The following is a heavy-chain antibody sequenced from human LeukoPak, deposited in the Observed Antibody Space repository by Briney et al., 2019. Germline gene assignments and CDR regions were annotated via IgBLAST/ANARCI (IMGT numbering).Heavy chain of an antibody. CDR2: ISWNSGSI. D-gene: IGHD2-15*01. CDR1: GFTFDDYA. CDR3: AKDISGYCSGGSCYFDY. V-gene: IGHV3-9*01. J-gene: IGHJ4*02. Sequence: GGSLRLSCAASGFTFDDYAMHWVRQAPGKGLEWVSGISWNSGSIGYADSVKGRFTISRDNAKNSLYLQMNSLRAEDTALYYCAKDISGYCSGGSCYFDYWGQGTLVTVSS.